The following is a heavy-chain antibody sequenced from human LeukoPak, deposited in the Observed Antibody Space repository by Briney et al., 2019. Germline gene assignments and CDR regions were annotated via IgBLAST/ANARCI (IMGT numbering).Heavy chain of an antibody. Sequence: GASVKVSCKVSGYTLTELSMHWVRQAPGKGLEWMGGFDPEGGETIYAQKFQGRVTMTEDTSTDTAYMELSSLRSEDTAVYYCATFTIFGVVIRAFDIWGQGTMVTVSS. J-gene: IGHJ3*02. D-gene: IGHD3-3*01. CDR1: GYTLTELS. CDR2: FDPEGGET. V-gene: IGHV1-24*01. CDR3: ATFTIFGVVIRAFDI.